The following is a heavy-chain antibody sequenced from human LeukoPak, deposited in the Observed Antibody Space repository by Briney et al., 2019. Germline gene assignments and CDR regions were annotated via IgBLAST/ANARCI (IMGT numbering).Heavy chain of an antibody. Sequence: GASVKVSCKASGYTFTGYYMHWVRQAPGQGLEWMGWINPNSGGTNYAQKFQGRVTMTRDTSISTAYMELSRLRSDDTAVYYCARWYYDSSGYSDYWGQGTLVTVSS. CDR3: ARWYYDSSGYSDY. D-gene: IGHD3-22*01. CDR1: GYTFTGYY. J-gene: IGHJ4*02. V-gene: IGHV1-2*02. CDR2: INPNSGGT.